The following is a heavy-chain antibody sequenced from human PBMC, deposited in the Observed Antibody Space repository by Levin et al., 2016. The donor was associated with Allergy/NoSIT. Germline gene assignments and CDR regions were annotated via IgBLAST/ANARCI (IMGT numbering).Heavy chain of an antibody. Sequence: GGSLRLSCAASGFPFSTYWMTWVRQAPGKGLECVAKMNQDGSQRYYLDSVKDRFIISRDNVERSLQLQMKSLRAEDTAVYYCTAETWWRLDYWGPGTPVTVSS. V-gene: IGHV3-7*03. D-gene: IGHD2-21*02. CDR2: MNQDGSQR. J-gene: IGHJ4*02. CDR3: TAETWWRLDY. CDR1: GFPFSTYW.